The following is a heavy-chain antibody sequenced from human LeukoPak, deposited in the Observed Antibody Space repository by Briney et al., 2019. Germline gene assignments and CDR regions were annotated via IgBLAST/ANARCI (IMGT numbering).Heavy chain of an antibody. Sequence: PSETLSLTCTVSGGSLITHYWNWIRQTPGKGLEWIGYIHYSGGTNYNPSLKSRVSISLDASKSQFSVRLNSVTAADTAVYFCARGGYNGGWYSLYFDSWGQGTLVTVSS. J-gene: IGHJ4*02. CDR3: ARGGYNGGWYSLYFDS. CDR2: IHYSGGT. D-gene: IGHD6-19*01. V-gene: IGHV4-59*11. CDR1: GGSLITHY.